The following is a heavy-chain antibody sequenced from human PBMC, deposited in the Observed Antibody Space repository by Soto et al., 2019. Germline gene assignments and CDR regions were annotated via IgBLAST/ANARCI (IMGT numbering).Heavy chain of an antibody. CDR3: AKAPADYYDILTGYYSGYYYYYMDV. CDR2: ISGSGGST. D-gene: IGHD3-9*01. J-gene: IGHJ6*03. V-gene: IGHV3-23*01. CDR1: GFTFSSYA. Sequence: GGSLRLSCAASGFTFSSYAMSWVRQAPGKGLEWVSAISGSGGSTYYADSVKGRFTISRDNSKNTLYLQMNSLRAEDTAVYYCAKAPADYYDILTGYYSGYYYYYMDVWGKGTTVTVSS.